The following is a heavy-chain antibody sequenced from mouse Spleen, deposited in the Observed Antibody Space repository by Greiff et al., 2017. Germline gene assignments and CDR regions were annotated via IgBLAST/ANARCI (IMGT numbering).Heavy chain of an antibody. D-gene: IGHD1-1*01. Sequence: VQLQQSGAELVRPGVSVKISCKGSGYTFTDYVMHWVKQSHAKSLEWIGVISTYYGDASYNQKFKGKATMTVDKSSSTAYMELARLTSEDSAIYYCAREANYGSSYWFAYWGQGTLVTVSA. CDR1: GYTFTDYV. J-gene: IGHJ3*01. CDR2: ISTYYGDA. V-gene: IGHV1S137*01. CDR3: AREANYGSSYWFAY.